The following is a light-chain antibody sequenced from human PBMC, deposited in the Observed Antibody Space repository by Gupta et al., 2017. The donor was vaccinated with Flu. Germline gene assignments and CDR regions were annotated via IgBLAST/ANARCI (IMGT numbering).Light chain of an antibody. CDR1: RSGSSW. V-gene: IGKV1-39*01. J-gene: IGKJ1*01. CDR3: QQDSSSPQT. Sequence: PSSPPASVGDRSSIACLCSRSGSSWVKRYWLCPGPALSVSDSNKSCTRNGVPDRFSGSGSGTDFTLTIISLEAEDFAVYYCQQDSSSPQTFGRGTKLEIK. CDR2: NKS.